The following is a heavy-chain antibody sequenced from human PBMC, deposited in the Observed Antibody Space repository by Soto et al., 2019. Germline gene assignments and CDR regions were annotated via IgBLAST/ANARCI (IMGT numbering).Heavy chain of an antibody. V-gene: IGHV1-2*02. J-gene: IGHJ5*02. Sequence: ASVKVSCKASGFPFTGYYIHWLRQAPGQGLEWMGWINAHSGGTEYAQKFQGRVTLTRDTSIATAYLTLTSLTSDDTALYYCAKDLTRQLAYWLDPWGQGTQVTVSS. CDR2: INAHSGGT. D-gene: IGHD6-6*01. CDR1: GFPFTGYY. CDR3: AKDLTRQLAYWLDP.